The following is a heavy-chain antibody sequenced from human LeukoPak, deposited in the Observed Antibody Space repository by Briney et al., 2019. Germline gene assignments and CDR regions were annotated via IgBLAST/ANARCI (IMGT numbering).Heavy chain of an antibody. D-gene: IGHD2-2*01. V-gene: IGHV3-21*01. CDR2: ISSSSSYI. Sequence: GGSLRLSCAASGFTVSSNYMSWVRQAPGKGLEWVSSISSSSSYIYYADSVKGRFTISRDNAKNSLYLQMNSLRAEDTAVYYCARVGGIVVVPAAPSWGQGTLVTVSS. CDR1: GFTVSSNY. J-gene: IGHJ5*02. CDR3: ARVGGIVVVPAAPS.